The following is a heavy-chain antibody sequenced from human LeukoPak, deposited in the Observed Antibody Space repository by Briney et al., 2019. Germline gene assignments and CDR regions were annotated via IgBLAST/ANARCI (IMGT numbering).Heavy chain of an antibody. CDR3: ARVRFEWFDP. Sequence: SGTLSLTCAVSGGSISSGGYSWSWIRQPPGKGLEWIGYIYHSGSTYYNPSLKSRVTISVDRSKNQFSLKLSSVTAADTAVYYCARVRFEWFDPWGQGTLVTVSS. CDR2: IYHSGST. J-gene: IGHJ5*02. CDR1: GGSISSGGYS. D-gene: IGHD3-10*01. V-gene: IGHV4-30-2*01.